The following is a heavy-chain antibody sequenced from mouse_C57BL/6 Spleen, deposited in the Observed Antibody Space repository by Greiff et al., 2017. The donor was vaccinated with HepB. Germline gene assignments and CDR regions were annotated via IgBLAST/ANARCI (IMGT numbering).Heavy chain of an antibody. J-gene: IGHJ4*01. CDR1: GYTFTDHS. Sequence: VQLQQSDAELVKPGASVKISCKVSGYTFTDHSIHWMKQRPEQGLEWIGYIYPRDGSTKYTEKFKGKATLTADKSSSTAYMQLNSLPSEDSSVYFCAGRDLTEVADDYAMDDWGQGTSVTGSS. D-gene: IGHD1-1*01. V-gene: IGHV1-78*01. CDR2: IYPRDGST. CDR3: AGRDLTEVADDYAMDD.